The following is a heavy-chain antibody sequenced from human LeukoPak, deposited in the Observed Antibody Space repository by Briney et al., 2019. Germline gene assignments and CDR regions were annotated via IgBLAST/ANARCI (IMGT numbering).Heavy chain of an antibody. D-gene: IGHD2-2*01. CDR1: GFTFSNNW. V-gene: IGHV3-7*01. CDR2: VKKDESEK. J-gene: IGHJ4*02. Sequence: GGSLRLSCAASGFTFSNNWMTWVRQAPGKGLEWVASVKKDESEKYYVDSVKGRFTISRDNSKNTLYLQMNSLRAEDTAVYYCARDRGIVVVPAAMNFDYWGQGTLVTVSS. CDR3: ARDRGIVVVPAAMNFDY.